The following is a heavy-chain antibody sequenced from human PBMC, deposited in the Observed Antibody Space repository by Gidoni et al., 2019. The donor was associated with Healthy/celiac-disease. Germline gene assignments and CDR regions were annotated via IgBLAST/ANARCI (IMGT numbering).Heavy chain of an antibody. CDR1: GCSIISSSYY. CDR3: ARHDYGDSFYYFDY. V-gene: IGHV4-39*01. J-gene: IGHJ4*02. CDR2: IYYSGST. Sequence: QLQLQESGPGLVKPSETLSLTCTVSGCSIISSSYYWGWIRQPPGKGLEWIGSIYYSGSTYYNPYLKSRVTISVDTSKNQFSLKLSSVTAADTAVYYCARHDYGDSFYYFDYWGQGTLVTVSS. D-gene: IGHD4-17*01.